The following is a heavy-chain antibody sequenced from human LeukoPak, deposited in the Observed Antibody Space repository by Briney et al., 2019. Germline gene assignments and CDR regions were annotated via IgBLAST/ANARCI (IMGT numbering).Heavy chain of an antibody. Sequence: SETLSLTCTVSGGSISSYYWSWIRQPAGKGLEWIGRIYTSGSTNYNPSLKSRVTMSVDTSKNQFSLKLSSVTAADTAVYYCARVSSTPQRSPDAFDIWGHGTMVTVSS. CDR3: ARVSSTPQRSPDAFDI. J-gene: IGHJ3*02. V-gene: IGHV4-4*07. CDR1: GGSISSYY. CDR2: IYTSGST. D-gene: IGHD6-25*01.